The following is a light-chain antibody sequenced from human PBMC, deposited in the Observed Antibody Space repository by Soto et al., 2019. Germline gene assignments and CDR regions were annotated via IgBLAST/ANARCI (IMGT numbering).Light chain of an antibody. J-gene: IGLJ1*01. CDR1: SSDVGGYNY. V-gene: IGLV2-14*01. CDR2: DVS. Sequence: QSVLTQPASVSGSPVQSITISCIGTSSDVGGYNYVSWYHQHPGKAPKLIIYDVSNRPSGVSNRFSGSKSGNTASLTISGLQAEDEADYYCNSYTSSGTYVFGTGTQLTVL. CDR3: NSYTSSGTYV.